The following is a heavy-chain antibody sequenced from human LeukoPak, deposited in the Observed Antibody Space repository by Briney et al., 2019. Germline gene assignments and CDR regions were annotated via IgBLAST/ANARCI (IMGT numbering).Heavy chain of an antibody. CDR3: AGKDYYFDY. V-gene: IGHV3-48*03. J-gene: IGHJ4*02. CDR2: ISSSGSTI. CDR1: GFTFSSYE. Sequence: PGGSLRLSCAASGFTFSSYEMNWVRQAPGKGLEWVSYISSSGSTIYYADSVKGRFTISRDNAKNSLYLQMNSLRAEDTAVYYCAGKDYYFDYWGQGTLVTVSS. D-gene: IGHD3/OR15-3a*01.